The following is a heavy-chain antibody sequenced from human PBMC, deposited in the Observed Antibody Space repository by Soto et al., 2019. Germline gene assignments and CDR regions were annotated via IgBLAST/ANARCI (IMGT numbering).Heavy chain of an antibody. CDR2: ISYDGSNK. J-gene: IGHJ4*02. Sequence: GGSLRLSCAASGFTFSSYAMHWVRQAPGKGLEWVAVISYDGSNKYYADSVKGRFTISRDNSKNTLYLQMNSLRAEDTAVYYCAREPRKGLGHSDILTGYYFDYWGQGTLVTVSS. CDR1: GFTFSSYA. V-gene: IGHV3-30*04. CDR3: AREPRKGLGHSDILTGYYFDY. D-gene: IGHD3-9*01.